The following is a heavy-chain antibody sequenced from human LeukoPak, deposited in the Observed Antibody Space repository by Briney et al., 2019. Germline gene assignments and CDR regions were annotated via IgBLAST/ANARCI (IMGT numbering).Heavy chain of an antibody. J-gene: IGHJ4*02. CDR2: VYYSGST. CDR1: GGSISSYY. CDR3: ARHEIGNYGYYFDY. Sequence: PSETLSLTCTVSGGSISSYYWSWIRQPPGKGLEWIGYVYYSGSTNYNPSLKSRLTISVDMSKNYFSLNLSSVTAADTAVYYCARHEIGNYGYYFDYWGQGTLVTVSS. D-gene: IGHD3-10*01. V-gene: IGHV4-59*08.